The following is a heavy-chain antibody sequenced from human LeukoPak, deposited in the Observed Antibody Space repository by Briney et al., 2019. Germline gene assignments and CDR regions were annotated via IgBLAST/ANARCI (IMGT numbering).Heavy chain of an antibody. J-gene: IGHJ3*01. V-gene: IGHV3-23*01. D-gene: IGHD4-17*01. CDR2: IFASGGDT. CDR3: AKDPNGDYVGAFDF. Sequence: PGGSLRLSCAASGLTFSNYAMMWVRQAPGKGLEWGSAIFASGGDTRYADSVRGRFTISRDNSRNTLFLQMNSLTADDTAVYYCAKDPNGDYVGAFDFRGQGTMVTVSS. CDR1: GLTFSNYA.